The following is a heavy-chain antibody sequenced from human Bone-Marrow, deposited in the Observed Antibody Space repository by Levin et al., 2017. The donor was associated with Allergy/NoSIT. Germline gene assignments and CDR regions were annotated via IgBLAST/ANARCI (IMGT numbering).Heavy chain of an antibody. CDR1: GDTFSSYT. D-gene: IGHD3-22*01. J-gene: IGHJ4*02. CDR2: IIPILDRE. CDR3: ARSHRGYYDSSGFTY. Sequence: PVASVKVSCKTSGDTFSSYTISWVRQAPGQGLEWMGRIIPILDRENYAQRFQDRVTITADKSTSTAYMELRSLRSEDTAVYYCARSHRGYYDSSGFTYWGQGTLVTVSS. V-gene: IGHV1-69*02.